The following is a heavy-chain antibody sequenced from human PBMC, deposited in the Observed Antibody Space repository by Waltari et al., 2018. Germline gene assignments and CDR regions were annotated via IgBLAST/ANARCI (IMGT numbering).Heavy chain of an antibody. J-gene: IGHJ5*02. CDR2: IYHRGST. V-gene: IGHV4-4*02. Sequence: XLQESGPGLVKPSXTLSLTCAVSGXSIXSXNXXSWVRQXPGKGLEWIGEIYHRGSTNYNPSLKSRVTISVDKSKNQFSLKLSSVTAADTAVYYCAXDIRGIAAXXTRNNXFXXWGQGTXVXXXS. D-gene: IGHD6-13*01. CDR1: GXSIXSXNX. CDR3: AXDIRGIAAXXTRNNXFXX.